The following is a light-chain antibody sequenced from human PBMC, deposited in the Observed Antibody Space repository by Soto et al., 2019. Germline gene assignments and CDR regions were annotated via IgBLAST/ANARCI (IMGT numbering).Light chain of an antibody. J-gene: IGLJ3*02. CDR2: EVN. CDR1: SSDVGGHDH. CDR3: CSYAGWIDWV. Sequence: QSALTQPPSASGSPGQSVTISCTGTSSDVGGHDHVSWYQQHPGKAPKLIIYEVNKRPSGVPDRFSASKSGNTASLTVSGLQAEDEADYYCCSYAGWIDWVFGGGTKVTVL. V-gene: IGLV2-8*01.